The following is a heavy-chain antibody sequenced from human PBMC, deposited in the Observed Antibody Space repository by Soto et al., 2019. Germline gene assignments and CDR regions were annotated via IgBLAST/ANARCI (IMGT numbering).Heavy chain of an antibody. Sequence: PGESLKISCKGSGYSFTSYWIGWVRQMPGKGLEWMGIIYPGDSDTRYSPSFQGQVTISVDKSISTAYLQWSSLKASDLTPLTAMYYCVRSYSSSWPDAFDIWGQGTMVTVSS. CDR2: IYPGDSDT. CDR1: GYSFTSYW. CDR3: VRSYSSSWPDAFDI. J-gene: IGHJ3*02. V-gene: IGHV5-51*01. D-gene: IGHD6-13*01.